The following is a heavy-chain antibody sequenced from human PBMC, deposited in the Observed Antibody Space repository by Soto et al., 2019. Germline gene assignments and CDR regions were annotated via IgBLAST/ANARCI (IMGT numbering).Heavy chain of an antibody. V-gene: IGHV3-48*01. J-gene: IGHJ2*01. CDR1: GFTFSTYN. D-gene: IGHD3-22*01. Sequence: GGSLRLSCAGSGFTFSTYNMVWVRQAPGKGLEWLSYIPSTSIPIYYANSVKGRFTISRDNAKNSLYLQMNSLRAEDTAVYYCARYYDSSGPDLWGRGTLVTVSS. CDR2: IPSTSIPI. CDR3: ARYYDSSGPDL.